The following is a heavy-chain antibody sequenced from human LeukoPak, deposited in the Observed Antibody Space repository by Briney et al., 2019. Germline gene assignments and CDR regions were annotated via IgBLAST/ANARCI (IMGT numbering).Heavy chain of an antibody. J-gene: IGHJ5*02. CDR2: IYWNDDK. D-gene: IGHD6-19*01. CDR3: AKDSSGWSDPFPFDP. Sequence: SGPTLVNPTQTLTLTCTFSGFSLTTSGVGVGWIRQPPGKALECLALIYWNDDKRYSPSLKSRLTITKDTSKNQVVLTMTNMDPVDTATYYCAKDSSGWSDPFPFDPWGQGTLVTVSS. V-gene: IGHV2-5*01. CDR1: GFSLTTSGVG.